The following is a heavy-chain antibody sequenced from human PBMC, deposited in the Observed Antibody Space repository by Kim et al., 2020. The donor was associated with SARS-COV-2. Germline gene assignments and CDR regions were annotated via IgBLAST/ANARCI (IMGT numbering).Heavy chain of an antibody. V-gene: IGHV5-51*01. Sequence: GESLKISCKGSGYSFTSYWIGWVRQMPGKGLEWMGIIYPGDSDTRYSPSFQGQVTISADKSISTAYLQWSSLKASDTAMYYCARQGSVVVVPAAMKRGEGAFDIWGQGTMVTVSS. CDR3: ARQGSVVVVPAAMKRGEGAFDI. J-gene: IGHJ3*02. D-gene: IGHD2-2*01. CDR1: GYSFTSYW. CDR2: IYPGDSDT.